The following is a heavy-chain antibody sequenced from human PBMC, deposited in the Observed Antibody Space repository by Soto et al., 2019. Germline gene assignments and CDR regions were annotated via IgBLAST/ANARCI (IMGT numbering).Heavy chain of an antibody. J-gene: IGHJ3*01. D-gene: IGHD3-10*01. CDR2: INSDGSTI. CDR1: GFTFSPFW. V-gene: IGHV3-74*01. CDR3: VRDRGHPDSFDL. Sequence: QPGGSLRLSCAASGFTFSPFWMHWVRQAPGKGLVWLSHINSDGSTIVYADSVKGRFTISRDNAKNTLYLQMNSLRVEDTAVYYCVRDRGHPDSFDLWGQGTMVTVSS.